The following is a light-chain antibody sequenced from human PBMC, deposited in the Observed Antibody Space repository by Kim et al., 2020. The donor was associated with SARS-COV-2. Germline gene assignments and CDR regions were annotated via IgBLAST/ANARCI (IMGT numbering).Light chain of an antibody. CDR1: QSVSSSY. CDR2: GAS. Sequence: DIVLTQSPGTLSLSPGERATLSCRASQSVSSSYLAWYQQKPGQAPRLLIYGASSRATGIPDRFSGSGSGTDFTLTISRLEPADFAVYYCQQYGSSPLTFGGGTKVYIK. V-gene: IGKV3-20*01. CDR3: QQYGSSPLT. J-gene: IGKJ4*01.